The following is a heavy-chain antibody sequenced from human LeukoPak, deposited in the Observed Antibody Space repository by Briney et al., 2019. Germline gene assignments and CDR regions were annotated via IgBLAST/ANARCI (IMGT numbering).Heavy chain of an antibody. CDR2: ISGSGGST. J-gene: IGHJ4*02. Sequence: GGSLRLFCAASGFTFSSYAMRWVRQAPGKGLEWVSAISGSGGSTYYADSVKGRFTISRDNSKNTLYLQMNSLRAEDTAVYYCAKVYDSSGYYLEYYFDYWGQGTLVTVSS. CDR3: AKVYDSSGYYLEYYFDY. D-gene: IGHD3-22*01. V-gene: IGHV3-23*01. CDR1: GFTFSSYA.